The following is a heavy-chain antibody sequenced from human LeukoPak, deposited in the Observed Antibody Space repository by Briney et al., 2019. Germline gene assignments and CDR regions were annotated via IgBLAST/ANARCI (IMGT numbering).Heavy chain of an antibody. CDR2: IYTSGST. D-gene: IGHD2-21*02. CDR3: AGDTAYCGGDCSGD. J-gene: IGHJ4*02. CDR1: GGSISSYY. Sequence: PSETLSLTCTVSGGSISSYYWSWIRQPAGKGLEWIGRIYTSGSTNYNPSLKSRVTMSVDTSKNQFSLKLSSVTAADTAVYYCAGDTAYCGGDCSGDWGQGTLVTVSS. V-gene: IGHV4-4*07.